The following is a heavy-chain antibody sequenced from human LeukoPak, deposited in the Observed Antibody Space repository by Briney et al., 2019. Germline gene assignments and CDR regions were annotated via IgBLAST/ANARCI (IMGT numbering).Heavy chain of an antibody. V-gene: IGHV4-34*01. J-gene: IGHJ4*02. D-gene: IGHD3-3*01. CDR3: VRDRPSYDFWRGYYYEGLEY. CDR2: INHSGST. CDR1: GGSFSGYY. Sequence: SEALSITCVVYGGSFSGYYWSWIRQPPGKGLEWIGEINHSGSTNYNPSLKSRVTISVDTSENQFSLELASVTAADTAVYYCVRDRPSYDFWRGYYYEGLEYWGQGTLVTVSS.